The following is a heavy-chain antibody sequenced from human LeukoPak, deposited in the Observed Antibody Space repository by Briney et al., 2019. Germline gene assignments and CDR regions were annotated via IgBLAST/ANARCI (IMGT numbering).Heavy chain of an antibody. CDR3: AKAKQWRFDY. V-gene: IGHV3-30*18. D-gene: IGHD6-19*01. CDR2: ISYDGSNK. Sequence: GGSLRLSCAASGFTFSSYGMHWVRQAPGKGLEWVAVISYDGSNKYYADSVKGRFTISRDNSKNTLYLQMNSPRAEDTAVYYCAKAKQWRFDYWGQGTLVTVSS. J-gene: IGHJ4*02. CDR1: GFTFSSYG.